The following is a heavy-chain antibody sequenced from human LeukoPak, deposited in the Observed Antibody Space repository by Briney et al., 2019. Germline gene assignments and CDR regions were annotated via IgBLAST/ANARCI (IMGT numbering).Heavy chain of an antibody. V-gene: IGHV4-39*01. Sequence: SETLSLTCTVSGGSISSSSYYWGWIRQPPGKGLEWIGSIYYSGSTYYNSSLKSRVTISVDTSKNQFSLQLSSVTAADTAVYYCARRSRGYSYGTYYYYMDVWGKGTTVTVSS. J-gene: IGHJ6*03. CDR1: GGSISSSSYY. CDR2: IYYSGST. D-gene: IGHD5-18*01. CDR3: ARRSRGYSYGTYYYYMDV.